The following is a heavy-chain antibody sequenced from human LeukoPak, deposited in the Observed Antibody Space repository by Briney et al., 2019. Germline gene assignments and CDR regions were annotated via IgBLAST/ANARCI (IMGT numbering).Heavy chain of an antibody. D-gene: IGHD1-14*01. J-gene: IGHJ3*01. CDR1: GFKFNLYA. CDR2: IDDPTTV. Sequence: GGSLRLSCATSGFKFNLYAMTWVRQAPGKGLEWVSTIDDPTTVYYADSVRGRFTISRDNSKSTLFLQLNSLRSDDTALYFCAKDAISGNAQYDSFDVWGQGTMVIVSS. V-gene: IGHV3-23*01. CDR3: AKDAISGNAQYDSFDV.